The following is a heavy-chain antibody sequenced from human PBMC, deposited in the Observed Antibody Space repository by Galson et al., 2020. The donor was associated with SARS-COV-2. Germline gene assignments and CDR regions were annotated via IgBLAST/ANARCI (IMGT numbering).Heavy chain of an antibody. CDR1: GFTFSSYA. V-gene: IGHV3-30-3*01. CDR2: ISYDGSHK. Sequence: PGGSLRLSCAASGFTFSSYAMHWVRQAPGKGLEWVAVISYDGSHKYYADSVKGRFTISRDNSKNTLYLQMNSLRAEDTAVYYCAREAMTTVVNGYDAFDIWGQGTMVTVSS. D-gene: IGHD4-17*01. CDR3: AREAMTTVVNGYDAFDI. J-gene: IGHJ3*02.